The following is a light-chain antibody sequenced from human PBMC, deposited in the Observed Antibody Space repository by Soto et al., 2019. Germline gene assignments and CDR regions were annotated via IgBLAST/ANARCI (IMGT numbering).Light chain of an antibody. J-gene: IGKJ2*02. CDR2: GAS. CDR1: QTVSSNY. V-gene: IGKV3-20*01. Sequence: EIVLTQSPGTLSLSPGERATLSCRASQTVSSNYLAWYRQKPGQAPRLLIYGASSRATGIPDRVSGIGSGTDFTLTISRLEPEDFAVYYCQQYGSSPCTFGQGTKLEIK. CDR3: QQYGSSPCT.